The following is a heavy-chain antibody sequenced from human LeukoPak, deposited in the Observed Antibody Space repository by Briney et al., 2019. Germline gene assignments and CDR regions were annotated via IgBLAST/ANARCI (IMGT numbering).Heavy chain of an antibody. Sequence: GGSLRLSCVTSGFSFGNYAMSWVREAPGKGLQWVSQISGTGGATWYAGFARDRFTISRDNSKKTLYLQMSGLRVEDTAMYYCVKDPRDTYGANWFVSWGQGTLLIVSS. V-gene: IGHV3-23*01. CDR3: VKDPRDTYGANWFVS. CDR1: GFSFGNYA. J-gene: IGHJ5*01. CDR2: ISGTGGAT. D-gene: IGHD2-21*01.